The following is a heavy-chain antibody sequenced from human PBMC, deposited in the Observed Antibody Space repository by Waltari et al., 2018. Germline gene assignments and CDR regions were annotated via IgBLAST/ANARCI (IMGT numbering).Heavy chain of an antibody. D-gene: IGHD5-12*01. V-gene: IGHV4-59*11. CDR2: IYYSGST. J-gene: IGHJ4*02. CDR3: ARGPRRGYSGYDWGY. CDR1: GGSISSHY. Sequence: QVQLQESGPGLVKPSETLSLTCTVSGGSISSHYWSWIRQPPGKGLEWIGYIYYSGSTNYNPSLKSRVTISVDTSKNQFSLKLSSVTAADTAVYYCARGPRRGYSGYDWGYWGQGTLVTVSS.